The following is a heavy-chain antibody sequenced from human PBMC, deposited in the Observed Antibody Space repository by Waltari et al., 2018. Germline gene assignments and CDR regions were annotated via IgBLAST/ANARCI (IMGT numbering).Heavy chain of an antibody. CDR2: ISGRGGST. Sequence: EVQLVESGGGLVQPGGSLRLSCAASGFTFSSYWMHWVRQAPGQGLVWVAAISGRGGSTYYADSVKGRFTISRDNSKNTLYLQMNSLRAEDTAVYYCAKDKWFDPWGQGTLVTVSS. CDR1: GFTFSSYW. J-gene: IGHJ5*02. CDR3: AKDKWFDP. V-gene: IGHV3-23*04.